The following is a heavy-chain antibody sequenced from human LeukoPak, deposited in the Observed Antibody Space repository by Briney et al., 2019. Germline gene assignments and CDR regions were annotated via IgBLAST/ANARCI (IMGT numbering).Heavy chain of an antibody. J-gene: IGHJ4*02. V-gene: IGHV4-34*01. D-gene: IGHD1-26*01. CDR2: INHSGST. CDR1: GGSFSGYY. Sequence: SXXLSLTCAVDGGSFSGYYWGWVRQPPGKGLEWVGEINHSGSTNYNPSLKSRVTISVDTSKNQFSLKLSSVTAADTAVYYCARQGLSGSYYFDYWGQGTLVTVSS. CDR3: ARQGLSGSYYFDY.